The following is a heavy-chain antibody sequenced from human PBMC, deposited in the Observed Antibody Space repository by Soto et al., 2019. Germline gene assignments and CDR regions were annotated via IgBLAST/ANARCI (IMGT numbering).Heavy chain of an antibody. J-gene: IGHJ6*02. CDR2: INPNTGDT. D-gene: IGHD1-20*01. CDR1: GYTFTGHW. CDR3: TREYNGMDV. Sequence: QVQLVQSGAEVKKPGASVKVSCKTSGYTFTGHWIHWVRQAPGQGLDWMGWINPNTGDTDYAQKFQGRVTMTRDTSISTADMELSRLRSDDTAIYYCTREYNGMDVWGQGTTVTVSS. V-gene: IGHV1-2*02.